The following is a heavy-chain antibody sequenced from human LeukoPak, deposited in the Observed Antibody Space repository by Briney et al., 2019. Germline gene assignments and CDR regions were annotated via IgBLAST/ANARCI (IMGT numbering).Heavy chain of an antibody. CDR1: GGTFSSYA. CDR2: MNPNSGNT. D-gene: IGHD4-17*01. V-gene: IGHV1-8*02. Sequence: ASVKVSCKASGGTFSSYAISWVRQATGQGLEWMGWMNPNSGNTGYAQKFQGRVTMTRNTSISTAYMELSSLRSEDTAVYYCARANFNTVTTDYWGQGTLVTVSS. J-gene: IGHJ4*02. CDR3: ARANFNTVTTDY.